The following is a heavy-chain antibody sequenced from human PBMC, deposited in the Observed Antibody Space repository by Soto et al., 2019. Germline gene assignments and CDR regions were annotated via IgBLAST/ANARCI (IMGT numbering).Heavy chain of an antibody. J-gene: IGHJ5*02. D-gene: IGHD6-6*01. CDR1: GYNFTNYA. CDR3: ARESRDFVLWCDP. CDR2: LHTGTGST. Sequence: ASVKVSCKASGYNFTNYALHGVRQAPGQSLEWLGWLHTGTGSTKYSQKFQGRLTITRDTSASAAYMELTSLRSEDTAVYYCARESRDFVLWCDPWGQGTLVTVSS. V-gene: IGHV1-3*04.